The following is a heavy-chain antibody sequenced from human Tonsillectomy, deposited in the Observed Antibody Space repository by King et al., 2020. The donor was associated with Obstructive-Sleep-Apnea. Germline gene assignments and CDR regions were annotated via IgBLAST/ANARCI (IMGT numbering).Heavy chain of an antibody. Sequence: VQLVESGGGVVQPGRSLRLSCAASGFTFSSYGMHWVRQAPGKGLEWVAVIWYDGRNKYYADSVKGRFTISRDNSKNTLYLQMNSLRAEGTAVYYCARGTDSPWFGEPLHPNNYLDYWGQGTLVTVSS. V-gene: IGHV3-33*01. J-gene: IGHJ4*02. D-gene: IGHD3-10*01. CDR2: IWYDGRNK. CDR3: ARGTDSPWFGEPLHPNNYLDY. CDR1: GFTFSSYG.